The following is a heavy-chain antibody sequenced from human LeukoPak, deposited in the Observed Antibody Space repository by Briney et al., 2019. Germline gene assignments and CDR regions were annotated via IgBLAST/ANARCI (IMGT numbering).Heavy chain of an antibody. CDR3: ARERIFSGYNYGMDV. CDR2: ISRSGSTI. D-gene: IGHD7-27*01. Sequence: GGSLRLSCAAYGFTFSDYYMSWIRQAPGKGLEWVSYISRSGSTIYYADSVKGRFTISRDNAKNSLYLQMNSLRAEDTAVYYCARERIFSGYNYGMDVWGQGTRVTVSS. V-gene: IGHV3-11*01. CDR1: GFTFSDYY. J-gene: IGHJ6*02.